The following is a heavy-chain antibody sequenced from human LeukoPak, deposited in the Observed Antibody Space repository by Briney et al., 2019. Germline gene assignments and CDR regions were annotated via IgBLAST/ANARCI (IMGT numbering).Heavy chain of an antibody. Sequence: HGGSLRLSCAASGFTFSDHYMDWVRQAPGKGLEWVSSISSSSSYIYYADSVKGRFTISRDNAKNSLYLQMNSLRAEDTAVYYCAREVTYCSSTSCSYFDYWGQGTLVTVSS. CDR3: AREVTYCSSTSCSYFDY. CDR1: GFTFSDHY. D-gene: IGHD2-2*01. J-gene: IGHJ4*02. CDR2: ISSSSSYI. V-gene: IGHV3-21*01.